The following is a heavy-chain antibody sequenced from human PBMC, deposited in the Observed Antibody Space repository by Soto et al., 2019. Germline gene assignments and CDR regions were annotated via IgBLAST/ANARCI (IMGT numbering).Heavy chain of an antibody. CDR3: AKEADWNTPIEYYYGMDV. CDR2: ISGSGGST. CDR1: GFTFSSYA. V-gene: IGHV3-23*01. J-gene: IGHJ6*04. D-gene: IGHD1-1*01. Sequence: GGSLRLSCAASGFTFSSYAMSWVRQAPGKGLEWVSAISGSGGSTYYSDSVKGRFTISRDNSKNSLHLQMNSLRAEDTAVYYCAKEADWNTPIEYYYGMDVWGKGTTVTVSS.